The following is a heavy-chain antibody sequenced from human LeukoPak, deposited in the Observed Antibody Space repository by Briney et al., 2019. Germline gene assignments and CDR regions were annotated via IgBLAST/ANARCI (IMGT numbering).Heavy chain of an antibody. CDR1: GFTFSTYS. Sequence: GSLRLSCAASGFTFSTYSMNWVRQVPGMGLEWVSYISSSSSTIFYADSVKGRFTISRDNAKNSLYLQMNSLRDEDTAVYYCARMHYFDYWGQGTLVTVSS. CDR2: ISSSSSTI. J-gene: IGHJ4*02. V-gene: IGHV3-48*02. CDR3: ARMHYFDY.